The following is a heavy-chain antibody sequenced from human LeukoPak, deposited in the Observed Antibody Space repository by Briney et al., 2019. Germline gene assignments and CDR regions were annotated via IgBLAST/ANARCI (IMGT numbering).Heavy chain of an antibody. V-gene: IGHV3-7*01. CDR1: GFTFSSYW. J-gene: IGHJ6*02. Sequence: PGGSLRLSCAASGFTFSSYWMSWVRQAPGKGLEWVANIKQDGSEKYYVDSVKGRFTISRDNAKNSLYLQMNSLRAEDTAAYYCARVGGAYCGGDCSPYYYYGMDVWGQGTTVTVSS. CDR2: IKQDGSEK. CDR3: ARVGGAYCGGDCSPYYYYGMDV. D-gene: IGHD2-21*02.